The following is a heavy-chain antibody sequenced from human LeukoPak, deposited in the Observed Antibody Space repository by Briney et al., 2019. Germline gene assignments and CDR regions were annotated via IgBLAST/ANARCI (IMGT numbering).Heavy chain of an antibody. Sequence: GGSLRLSCAASGFTVSSNYMSWVRQAPGKGLEWVSLIYSGGSTYYADSAKGRFTISRDNSKSTLDLQMNSLRAEDTAVYYCAKWVPRSLESIYGMDVWGQGTTVIVSS. J-gene: IGHJ6*02. V-gene: IGHV3-53*01. CDR2: IYSGGST. CDR1: GFTVSSNY. CDR3: AKWVPRSLESIYGMDV. D-gene: IGHD3-3*01.